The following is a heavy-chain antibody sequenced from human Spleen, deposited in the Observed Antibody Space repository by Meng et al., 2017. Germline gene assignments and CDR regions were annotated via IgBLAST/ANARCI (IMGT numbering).Heavy chain of an antibody. CDR2: INHSGST. V-gene: IGHV4-34*03. Sequence: LPQGGAGRFTPSATLSLSCAVYGGSLSGYYWSWIRQPPGKGLEWIGEINHSGSTNYNPSLKSRVTISVDTSKNQFSLKLTSVTAADTAVYYCCTQQHYNWFDPWGQGTLVTVSS. J-gene: IGHJ5*02. D-gene: IGHD2-8*01. CDR1: GGSLSGYY. CDR3: CTQQHYNWFDP.